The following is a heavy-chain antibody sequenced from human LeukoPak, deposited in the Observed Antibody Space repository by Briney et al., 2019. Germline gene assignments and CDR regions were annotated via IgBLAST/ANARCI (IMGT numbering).Heavy chain of an antibody. J-gene: IGHJ2*01. V-gene: IGHV4-4*07. CDR2: IYTSGSP. D-gene: IGHD4-17*01. Sequence: LGRIYTSGSPNYNPSLKSRVTMSVDTSKNQFSLKLSSVTAADTAVYYCARDGDYVSWYFDLWGRGTLVTVSS. CDR3: ARDGDYVSWYFDL.